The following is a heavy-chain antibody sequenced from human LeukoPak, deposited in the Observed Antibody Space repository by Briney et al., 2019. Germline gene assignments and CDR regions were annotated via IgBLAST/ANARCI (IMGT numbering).Heavy chain of an antibody. J-gene: IGHJ4*02. V-gene: IGHV4-34*01. CDR1: GGSFSGYY. D-gene: IGHD2-15*01. CDR2: INHSGST. Sequence: SETLSLTCAVYGGSFSGYYWSWIRQPPGKGLEWIGEINHSGSTNYNPSLKSRVTISVGTSKNQFSLKLSSVTAADTAVYYCARQVAFYCSGGSRYIGYFDYWGQGTLVTVSS. CDR3: ARQVAFYCSGGSRYIGYFDY.